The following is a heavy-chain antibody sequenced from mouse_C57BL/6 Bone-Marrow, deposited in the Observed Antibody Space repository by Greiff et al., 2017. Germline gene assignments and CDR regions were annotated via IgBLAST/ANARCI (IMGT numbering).Heavy chain of an antibody. CDR2: INPSSGYT. V-gene: IGHV1-4*01. J-gene: IGHJ1*03. CDR3: ARSSHYDGSSDPDWYFDV. D-gene: IGHD1-1*01. CDR1: GYTFTSYT. Sequence: QVQLQQSGAELARPGASVKLSCKASGYTFTSYTMHWVNQRPGQGLEWIGYINPSSGYTKYNQKFKDKAKLPADKSSSTAYMQLSSLTSEDSAVYYCARSSHYDGSSDPDWYFDVWGTGTTVTVSS.